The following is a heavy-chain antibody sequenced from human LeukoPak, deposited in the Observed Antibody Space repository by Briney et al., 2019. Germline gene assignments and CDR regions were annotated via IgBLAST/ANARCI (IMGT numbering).Heavy chain of an antibody. CDR1: GFTFSSYA. D-gene: IGHD5-24*01. CDR2: ISGSGGST. Sequence: GGSLRLSCAASGFTFSSYAMNWVRQAPGKGLEWASPISGSGGSTYYADSVKGRFTISRDNSKNTLYLQMNSLRAEDTAVYYCAKRGDGYFYYFDYWGQGTLVTVSS. J-gene: IGHJ4*02. CDR3: AKRGDGYFYYFDY. V-gene: IGHV3-23*01.